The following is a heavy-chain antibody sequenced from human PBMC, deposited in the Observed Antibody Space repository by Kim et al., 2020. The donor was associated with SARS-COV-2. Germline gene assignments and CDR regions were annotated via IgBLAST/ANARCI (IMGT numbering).Heavy chain of an antibody. CDR2: T. V-gene: IGHV1-24*01. J-gene: IGHJ6*02. Sequence: TIYAQKFQGRVTMTEDTSTDTAYMELSSLRSEDTAVYYCATSLGPPHMDVWGQGTTVTVSS. CDR3: ATSLGPPHMDV.